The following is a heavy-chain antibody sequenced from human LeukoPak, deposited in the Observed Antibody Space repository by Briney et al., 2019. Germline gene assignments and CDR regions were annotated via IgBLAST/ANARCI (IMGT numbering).Heavy chain of an antibody. CDR1: GFTFSSYG. V-gene: IGHV3-30*03. D-gene: IGHD3-16*01. CDR3: ARDSLRPFDY. CDR2: ISYDGINK. J-gene: IGHJ4*02. Sequence: PGGSLRLSCAASGFTFSSYGMHWVRQAPGKGLEWVAVISYDGINKYYADSVKGRFTIARDNSKNTLYLQMDSLRTEDTAVYYCARDSLRPFDYWGQGTLVTVSS.